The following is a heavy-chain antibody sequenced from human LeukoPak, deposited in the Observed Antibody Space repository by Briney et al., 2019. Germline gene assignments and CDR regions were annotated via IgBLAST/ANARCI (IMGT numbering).Heavy chain of an antibody. CDR2: IFYSGST. J-gene: IGHJ3*02. Sequence: SETLSLTCTVSGGSISTSNYYWGWIRQPPGKGLEWIGNIFYSGSTYYSLSVKSRVTISLDTSRNQFSLKLNSVTAADTAVYYCAKSNGYGLVDIWGRGTMVTVSS. CDR1: GGSISTSNYY. V-gene: IGHV4-39*07. CDR3: AKSNGYGLVDI. D-gene: IGHD3-10*01.